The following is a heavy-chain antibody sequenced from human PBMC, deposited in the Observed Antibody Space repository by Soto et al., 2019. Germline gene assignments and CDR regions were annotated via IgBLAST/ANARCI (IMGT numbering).Heavy chain of an antibody. CDR1: GGSISSGSYY. CDR3: ATITRAYYMDV. Sequence: SETLSLTCSVSGGSISSGSYYWGWIRQPPGKGLEWIGSIYYSGSSYYNPSLKGRVTLPVDTSENKFSLRLSSVTAADTAVYYCATITRAYYMDVWGKGTTVTVSS. V-gene: IGHV4-39*01. D-gene: IGHD3-10*01. J-gene: IGHJ6*03. CDR2: IYYSGSS.